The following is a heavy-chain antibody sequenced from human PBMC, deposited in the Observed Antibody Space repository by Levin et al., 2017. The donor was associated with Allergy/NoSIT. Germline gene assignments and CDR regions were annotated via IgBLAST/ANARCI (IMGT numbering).Heavy chain of an antibody. V-gene: IGHV3-74*01. Sequence: GESLKISCAASGFTFSDYWMHWVRQTPGKGLVWVSRIKSDGSSTTYADSVKGRFTISRDNAKNTLYLQIHSLRVEDTAVYYCARMYCAAGDCPLDYWGQGTLVTVSS. J-gene: IGHJ4*02. CDR1: GFTFSDYW. D-gene: IGHD2-8*02. CDR2: IKSDGSST. CDR3: ARMYCAAGDCPLDY.